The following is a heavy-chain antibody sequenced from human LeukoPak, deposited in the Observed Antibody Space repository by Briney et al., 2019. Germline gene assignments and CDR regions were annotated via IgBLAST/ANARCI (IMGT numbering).Heavy chain of an antibody. D-gene: IGHD5-18*01. V-gene: IGHV4-34*01. CDR3: ARDLSGYSYGYFDY. CDR2: INHSGST. J-gene: IGHJ4*02. CDR1: GGSFSGYY. Sequence: SETLSLTCAVYGGSFSGYYWSWIRQPPGKGLEWIGEINHSGSTNYNPSLKSRVTISVDTSKNQFSLKLSSVTAADTAVYYCARDLSGYSYGYFDYWGQGTLVTVSS.